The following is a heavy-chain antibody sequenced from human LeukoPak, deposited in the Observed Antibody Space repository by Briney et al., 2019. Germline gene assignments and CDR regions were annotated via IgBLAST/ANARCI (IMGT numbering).Heavy chain of an antibody. Sequence: SETLSPTCTVSGGSISSYYWSWIRQPAGKGLEWIGRIYTSGSTNYNPSLKSRVTMSVDTSKNQFSLKLSSVTAADTAVYYCASSDLEWGFGEFPFDYWGQGTLVTVSS. CDR2: IYTSGST. V-gene: IGHV4-4*07. J-gene: IGHJ4*02. CDR3: ASSDLEWGFGEFPFDY. D-gene: IGHD3-10*01. CDR1: GGSISSYY.